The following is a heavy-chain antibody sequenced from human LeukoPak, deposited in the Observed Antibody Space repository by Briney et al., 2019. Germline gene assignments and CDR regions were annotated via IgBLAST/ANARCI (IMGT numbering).Heavy chain of an antibody. CDR1: GGSFSGYY. CDR3: ARCGTYYDILTGYYTGVYYFDY. D-gene: IGHD3-9*01. CDR2: INHSGST. Sequence: SETLSLTCAVYGGSFSGYYWSWIRQPPGKGLEWIGEINHSGSTNYNPSLKRRVTISVDTSKNQFSLKLSSVTAADTAVYYCARCGTYYDILTGYYTGVYYFDYWGQGTLVTVSS. V-gene: IGHV4-34*01. J-gene: IGHJ4*02.